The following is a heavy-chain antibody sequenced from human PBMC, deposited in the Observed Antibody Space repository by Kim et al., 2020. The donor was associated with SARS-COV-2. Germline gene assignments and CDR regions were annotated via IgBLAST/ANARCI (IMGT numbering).Heavy chain of an antibody. Sequence: ASVKVSCKASGYTFTSYGISWVRQAPGQGLEWMGWISAYNGNTNYAQKLQGRVTMTTDTSTSTAYMELRSLRSDDTAVYYCASCGISSSTSCYFRFDYWGQGTLVTVSS. D-gene: IGHD2-2*01. CDR3: ASCGISSSTSCYFRFDY. CDR1: GYTFTSYG. J-gene: IGHJ4*02. V-gene: IGHV1-18*04. CDR2: ISAYNGNT.